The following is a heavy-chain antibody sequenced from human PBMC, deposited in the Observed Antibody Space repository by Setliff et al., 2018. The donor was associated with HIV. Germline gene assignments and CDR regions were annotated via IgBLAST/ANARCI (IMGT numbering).Heavy chain of an antibody. D-gene: IGHD1-26*01. CDR2: MMTIFSTT. J-gene: IGHJ3*01. Sequence: SVKVSCKPSRYTFTSYHIRWVRQAPGQGLEWMGGMMTIFSTTNYARKFQGRVTITTDESTGTAYMELSNLRSEDTAVYYCATEGAGGSYQRASALDVWGQGTMVTVSS. CDR3: ATEGAGGSYQRASALDV. V-gene: IGHV1-69*05. CDR1: RYTFTSYH.